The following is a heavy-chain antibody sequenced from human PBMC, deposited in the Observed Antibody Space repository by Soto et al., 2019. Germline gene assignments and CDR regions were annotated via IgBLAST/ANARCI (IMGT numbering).Heavy chain of an antibody. V-gene: IGHV3-7*01. Sequence: GGSVRLSCAASGFTFSTYWMSWARQAPGKGLEWVAHINQDGSTNYHVDSVKGRFTISRDNARNSLYRQMNSLRAEDTAVYYCARDKYGSLDCWAPGTLVTVAS. J-gene: IGHJ4*02. CDR3: ARDKYGSLDC. CDR1: GFTFSTYW. CDR2: INQDGSTN. D-gene: IGHD3-10*01.